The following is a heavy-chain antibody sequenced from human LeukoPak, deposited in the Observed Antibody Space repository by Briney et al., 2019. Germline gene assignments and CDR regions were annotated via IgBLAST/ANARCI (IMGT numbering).Heavy chain of an antibody. CDR3: ARDSSGWYWDWFDP. CDR1: GFTFSSYG. D-gene: IGHD6-19*01. V-gene: IGHV3-33*08. Sequence: GRSLRLSCAASGFTFSSYGMHWVRQAPGKGLEWVAVMWDDGTNEYYVESVKGRFTISRDNGKRTLYLQMNSLRVEDTAVYYCARDSSGWYWDWFDPWGQGTLVTVSS. CDR2: MWDDGTNE. J-gene: IGHJ5*02.